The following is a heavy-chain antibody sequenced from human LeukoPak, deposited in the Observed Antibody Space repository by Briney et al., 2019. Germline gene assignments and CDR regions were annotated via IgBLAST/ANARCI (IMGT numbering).Heavy chain of an antibody. J-gene: IGHJ5*02. CDR3: ARDTGLSGFDP. D-gene: IGHD3-16*02. V-gene: IGHV3-64*01. CDR1: GFTFSSYA. CDR2: ISSNGGST. Sequence: PGGSLRLSCAASGFTFSSYAMHWVRQAPGKGLEYVSAISSNGGSTYYANSVKGRFTISRDNSTNTLYLQMGSLRAEDMAVYYCARDTGLSGFDPWGQGTLVTVSS.